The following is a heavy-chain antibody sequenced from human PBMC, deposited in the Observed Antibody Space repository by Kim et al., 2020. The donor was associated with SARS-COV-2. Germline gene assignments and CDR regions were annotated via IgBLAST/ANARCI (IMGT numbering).Heavy chain of an antibody. CDR1: GFTFSPYS. D-gene: IGHD1-1*01. J-gene: IGHJ3*02. CDR3: ARDREHGDGTFDI. V-gene: IGHV3-21*01. Sequence: GGSLRLSCAASGFTFSPYSMNWVRQAPGKRLEWVSSISSSSRYTYYVDSVKGRFTISRDNAKHSLYLQMHSPRAEYTAVYYCARDREHGDGTFDIWGQGT. CDR2: ISSSSRYT.